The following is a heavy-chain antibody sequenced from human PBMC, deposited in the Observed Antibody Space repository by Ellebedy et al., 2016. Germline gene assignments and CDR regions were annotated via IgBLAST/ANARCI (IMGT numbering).Heavy chain of an antibody. J-gene: IGHJ6*02. V-gene: IGHV3-21*01. CDR3: ARDAYCGGDCYHYGMDV. CDR2: ISSSSSFI. Sequence: GGSLRLSXAASGFTFTSYGMNWVRQAPGKGLEWVSSISSSSSFIYYADSVKGRFTISRDNAKNSLYLQMNSLRAEDTAVYYCARDAYCGGDCYHYGMDVWGQGTTVTVSS. D-gene: IGHD2-21*02. CDR1: GFTFTSYG.